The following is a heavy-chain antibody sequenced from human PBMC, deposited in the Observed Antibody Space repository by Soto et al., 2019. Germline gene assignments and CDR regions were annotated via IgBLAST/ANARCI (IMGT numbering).Heavy chain of an antibody. CDR1: GGSISSSSYY. V-gene: IGHV4-39*01. J-gene: IGHJ1*01. D-gene: IGHD3-3*01. Sequence: SETLSLTCTVSGGSISSSSYYWGWIRQPPGKGLEWIGSIYYSGSTYYNPSLKSRVTISVDTSKNQFSLKLSSVTAADTAVYYCAINDFWSGYYAQYFQHWGQGTLVTVS. CDR3: AINDFWSGYYAQYFQH. CDR2: IYYSGST.